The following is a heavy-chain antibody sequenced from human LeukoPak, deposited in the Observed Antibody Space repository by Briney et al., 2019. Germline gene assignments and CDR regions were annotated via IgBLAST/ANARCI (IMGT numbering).Heavy chain of an antibody. CDR3: AKASGASRPYYFDY. J-gene: IGHJ4*02. CDR2: ITGSADDT. CDR1: GFTFSNYV. V-gene: IGHV3-23*01. Sequence: GGSLRLSCATSGFTFSNYVMSWVRQAPGEGLEWVSAITGSADDTYYADSVKGRFTISRDNSKNTPYLQMNSLRAEDTAVYYCAKASGASRPYYFDYWGQGTLVTVSS. D-gene: IGHD3-10*01.